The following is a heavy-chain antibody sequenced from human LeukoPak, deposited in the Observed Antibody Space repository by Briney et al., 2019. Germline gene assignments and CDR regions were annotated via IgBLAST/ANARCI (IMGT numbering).Heavy chain of an antibody. D-gene: IGHD4-17*01. CDR1: GGSISSSSYY. V-gene: IGHV4-39*07. CDR2: IYYSGST. Sequence: SETLSLTCTVSGGSISSSSYYWGWIRQPPGKGLEWIGSIYYSGSTYYNPSLKSRVTISVDTSKNQFSLKLSSVTAADTAVYYCARDGGGHDYGDSNLSYGMDVWGQGTMVTVSS. J-gene: IGHJ6*02. CDR3: ARDGGGHDYGDSNLSYGMDV.